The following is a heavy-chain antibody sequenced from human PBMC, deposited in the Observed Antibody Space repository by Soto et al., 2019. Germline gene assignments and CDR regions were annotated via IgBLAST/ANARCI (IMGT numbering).Heavy chain of an antibody. CDR1: VGTFSNYA. Sequence: GASVKVSCKASVGTFSNYAINWVRQAPGQGLEWMGGITPIFGSANYAQKFQGRVTIIADKSTNTVYMELSSLRSEDTAVYYCAHLEDGGYYYNGMDVWGQGTRVRASS. CDR2: ITPIFGSA. J-gene: IGHJ6*02. D-gene: IGHD6-6*01. V-gene: IGHV1-69*06. CDR3: AHLEDGGYYYNGMDV.